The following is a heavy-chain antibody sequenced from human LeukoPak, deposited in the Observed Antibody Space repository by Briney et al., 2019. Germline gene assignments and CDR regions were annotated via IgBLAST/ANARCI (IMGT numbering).Heavy chain of an antibody. Sequence: KPSETLSLTCTVSGGSISSYYWSWIRQPPGKGLEWIGYIYYSGSTNYNPSLKSRVTISVDTSKNQFSLKLSSVTAADTAVYYCARLKDGSSWYSGGLDYWGQGTLVTVSS. V-gene: IGHV4-59*08. CDR1: GGSISSYY. J-gene: IGHJ4*02. CDR3: ARLKDGSSWYSGGLDY. D-gene: IGHD6-13*01. CDR2: IYYSGST.